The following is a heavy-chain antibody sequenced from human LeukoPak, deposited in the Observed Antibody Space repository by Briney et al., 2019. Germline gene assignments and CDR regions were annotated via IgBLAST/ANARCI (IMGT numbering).Heavy chain of an antibody. D-gene: IGHD6-19*01. V-gene: IGHV4-61*02. Sequence: SQTLSLTCTVSGGSISSGSDYLSWIRQPAGKGLEWIGRIYTSGSTNYNPSRKSRVTISVATSKNQFSLKLSSVTAADTAVYYCARSPLREGSGWYYFDYWGQGTLVTVSS. J-gene: IGHJ4*02. CDR1: GGSISSGSDY. CDR3: ARSPLREGSGWYYFDY. CDR2: IYTSGST.